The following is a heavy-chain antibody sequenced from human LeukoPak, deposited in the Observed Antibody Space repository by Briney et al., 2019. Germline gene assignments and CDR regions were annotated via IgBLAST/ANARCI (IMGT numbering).Heavy chain of an antibody. CDR1: GFTFSSYE. J-gene: IGHJ6*02. V-gene: IGHV3-48*03. CDR2: ISSSDTTI. D-gene: IGHD5-24*01. CDR3: ARSRRDNYYYYYGMDV. Sequence: GGSLRLSCAASGFTFSSYEMTWVRQAPGKGLEWVSSISSSDTTIHYADSVKGRFTISRDNARNSLYLQMNSLRAEDTAVYYCARSRRDNYYYYYGMDVWGQGTTVTVSS.